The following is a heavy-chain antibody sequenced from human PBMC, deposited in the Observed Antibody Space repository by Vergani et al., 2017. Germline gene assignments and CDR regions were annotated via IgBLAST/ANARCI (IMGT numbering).Heavy chain of an antibody. CDR1: GGSISSGDYY. Sequence: QVQLQESGPGLVKLSQTLSFTCTVPGGSISSGDYYWSWIRQPPGKGLEWIGYIYYSGSTYYNPSLKSRVTISVDTSTNQFSLKLSSVTAADTAVYYCARDSREVVAARNYYYYYYMDVWGKGTTVTVSS. CDR3: ARDSREVVAARNYYYYYYMDV. CDR2: IYYSGST. J-gene: IGHJ6*03. D-gene: IGHD2-15*01. V-gene: IGHV4-30-4*01.